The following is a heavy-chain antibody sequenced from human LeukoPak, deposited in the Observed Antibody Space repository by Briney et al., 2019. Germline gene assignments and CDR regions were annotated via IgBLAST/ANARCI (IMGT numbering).Heavy chain of an antibody. J-gene: IGHJ4*02. D-gene: IGHD3-10*01. CDR3: ARDSMVRGAGDY. V-gene: IGHV3-30*03. Sequence: GGSLRLSCAASGFTFSSHAMHWVRQAPGKGLEWVAVISTDGRDKHHAESVKGRFTISRDNSKNTLYLQMNSLRPEDTAVYYCARDSMVRGAGDYWGQGTLVTVSS. CDR1: GFTFSSHA. CDR2: ISTDGRDK.